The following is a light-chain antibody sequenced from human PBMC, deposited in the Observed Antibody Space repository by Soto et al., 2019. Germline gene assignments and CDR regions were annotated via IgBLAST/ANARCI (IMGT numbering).Light chain of an antibody. CDR2: GVS. J-gene: IGKJ4*01. Sequence: ERVMTQSPATLSVSPGERATLSCRASQSVSSNLAWYQQKPDQAPRLLIYGVSTRATGIPTRFSGSGSGTEFTLTISSLQSEDFAVYYCQQYDNWPLTFGGGTKVEIK. CDR1: QSVSSN. V-gene: IGKV3-15*01. CDR3: QQYDNWPLT.